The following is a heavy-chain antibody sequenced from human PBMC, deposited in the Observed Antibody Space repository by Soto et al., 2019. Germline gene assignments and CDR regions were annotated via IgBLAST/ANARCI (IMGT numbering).Heavy chain of an antibody. D-gene: IGHD2-15*01. CDR3: ARDLLPQQDYYYYYGMDV. V-gene: IGHV3-30-3*01. CDR1: GFTFSSYA. J-gene: IGHJ6*02. CDR2: ISYDGSNK. Sequence: QVQLVESGGGVVQPGRSLRLSCAASGFTFSSYAMHWVRQAPGKGLEWVAVISYDGSNKYYADSVKGRFTISRDNSKNTLYLQMNILRAEDTAVYYCARDLLPQQDYYYYYGMDVWGQGTTVTVSS.